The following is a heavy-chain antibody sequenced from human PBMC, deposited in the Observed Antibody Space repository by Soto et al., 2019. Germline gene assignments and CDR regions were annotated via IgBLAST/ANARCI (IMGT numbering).Heavy chain of an antibody. D-gene: IGHD1-26*01. CDR1: GFTFSSYG. Sequence: GGSLRLSCAASGFTFSSYGMHWVRQAPGKGLEWVAVIWYDGSNKYYADSEKGRFTISRDNSKNTLYLQMNSLRAEDTAVYYCARAPTHFRMGGGYMDVWGKGTTVTVSS. CDR2: IWYDGSNK. CDR3: ARAPTHFRMGGGYMDV. J-gene: IGHJ6*03. V-gene: IGHV3-33*01.